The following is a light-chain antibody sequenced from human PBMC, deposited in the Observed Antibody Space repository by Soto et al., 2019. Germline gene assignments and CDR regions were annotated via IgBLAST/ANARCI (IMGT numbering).Light chain of an antibody. Sequence: EIVLTQSPGTLSLSPGERATLSCRASQSVSSSYLAWYQQKPGQAPRLLIYGASSRDTGIPDRFSGGGSGTDFTLTISRLEPEDFAVYYCQQYGSSPITFGPGTRLEIK. CDR1: QSVSSSY. CDR2: GAS. J-gene: IGKJ5*01. V-gene: IGKV3-20*01. CDR3: QQYGSSPIT.